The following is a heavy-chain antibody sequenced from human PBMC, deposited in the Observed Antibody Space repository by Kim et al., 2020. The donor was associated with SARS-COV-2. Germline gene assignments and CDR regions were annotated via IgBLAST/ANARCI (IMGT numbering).Heavy chain of an antibody. CDR1: GDSLSDYS. Sequence: SETLSLTCAVFGDSLSDYSWSWIRQPSGKGLEWIGEIYRAGSTNYDPSLKSRVAISLDTSKNQFSLKLTSVTAADTAVYYCAGPRDLYWYFDLWGRGTLVTVSS. CDR2: IYRAGST. J-gene: IGHJ2*01. V-gene: IGHV4-34*01. CDR3: AGPRDLYWYFDL.